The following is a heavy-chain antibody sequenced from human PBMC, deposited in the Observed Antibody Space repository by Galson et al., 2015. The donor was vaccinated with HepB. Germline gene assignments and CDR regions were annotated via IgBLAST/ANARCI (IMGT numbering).Heavy chain of an antibody. CDR1: GYTFTSYY. CDR3: AREVVTSYYYYGMDV. J-gene: IGHJ6*02. Sequence: SVKVSCKASGYTFTSYYMHWVRQAPGQGLEWMGIINPSGGSTSYAQKFQGRVTMTRDTSTSTVYMELSSLRSEDTAVYYCAREVVTSYYYYGMDVWGQGTTVTVSS. CDR2: INPSGGST. D-gene: IGHD3-22*01. V-gene: IGHV1-46*01.